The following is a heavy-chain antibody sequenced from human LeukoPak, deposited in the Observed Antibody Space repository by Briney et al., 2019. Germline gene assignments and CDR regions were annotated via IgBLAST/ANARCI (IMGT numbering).Heavy chain of an antibody. CDR3: ARNDGYNAFDY. J-gene: IGHJ4*02. CDR1: GFTFSSYA. CDR2: ISYDGSNK. V-gene: IGHV3-30-3*01. D-gene: IGHD5-24*01. Sequence: PGRSLRLSRAASGFTFSSYAMHWVRQAPGKGLEWVAVISYDGSNKYYADSVKGRFTISRDNSKNTLYQQMNSLRAEDTAVYYCARNDGYNAFDYWGQGTLVTVSS.